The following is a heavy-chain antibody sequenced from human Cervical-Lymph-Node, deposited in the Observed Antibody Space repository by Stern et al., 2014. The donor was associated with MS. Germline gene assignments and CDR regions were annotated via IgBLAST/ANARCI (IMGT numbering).Heavy chain of an antibody. D-gene: IGHD1-20*01. V-gene: IGHV3-30*18. Sequence: MQLVESGGGVVQPGRALRLSCAASGFTFSTYGMHWVRQAPGKGPAWVGGISTDGSNTFYADSVKDRFTISRDNSKNTLYLQMNSLRAEDTAVYYCAKGDNWRRLNYWGQGTLVTVSS. CDR2: ISTDGSNT. CDR3: AKGDNWRRLNY. CDR1: GFTFSTYG. J-gene: IGHJ4*02.